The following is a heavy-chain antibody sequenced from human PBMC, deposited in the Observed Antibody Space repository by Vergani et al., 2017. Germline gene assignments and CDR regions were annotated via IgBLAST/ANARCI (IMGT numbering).Heavy chain of an antibody. V-gene: IGHV4-34*01. CDR1: GGSFSGYY. Sequence: QVQLQQWGAGLLKPSETLSLTCAVYGGSFSGYYWSWIRQPPGKGLEWIGEINHSGSTNYNPSLKSRVTISVDTSKNQFSLKLSSVTAADTAVYYWARRKSEGSGSYYRRPGYYFDYWGQGTLVTVSS. CDR2: INHSGST. D-gene: IGHD3-10*01. CDR3: ARRKSEGSGSYYRRPGYYFDY. J-gene: IGHJ4*02.